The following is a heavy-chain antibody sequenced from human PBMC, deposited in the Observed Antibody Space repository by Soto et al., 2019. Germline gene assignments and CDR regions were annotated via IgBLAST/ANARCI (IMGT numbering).Heavy chain of an antibody. V-gene: IGHV3-15*01. CDR2: IKSKTDGGTT. CDR1: GFTFSNAW. J-gene: IGHJ4*02. D-gene: IGHD3-16*01. Sequence: GGSLRLSCAASGFTFSNAWMSWVRQAPGKGLEWVGRIKSKTDGGTTDYAAPVKGRFTISRDDSKNTLYPQMNSLKTEDTAVYYCTTVANDYIWGSVPGYWGQGTLVTVSS. CDR3: TTVANDYIWGSVPGY.